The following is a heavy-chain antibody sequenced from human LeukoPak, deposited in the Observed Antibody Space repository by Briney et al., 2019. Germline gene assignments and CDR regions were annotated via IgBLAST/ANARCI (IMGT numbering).Heavy chain of an antibody. Sequence: ASVKVSCKASGYTFTGYYMHWVRQAPGQGLEWMGWINPNSGGTNYAQKFQGRVTMTRDTSISTAYMELSRLRSDDTAVYFCARAGSGWIHVFDYWGQGTLVTVSS. CDR3: ARAGSGWIHVFDY. V-gene: IGHV1-2*02. CDR2: INPNSGGT. J-gene: IGHJ4*02. CDR1: GYTFTGYY. D-gene: IGHD6-19*01.